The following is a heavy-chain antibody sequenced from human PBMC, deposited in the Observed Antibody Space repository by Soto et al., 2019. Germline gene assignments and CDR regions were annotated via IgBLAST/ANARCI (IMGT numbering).Heavy chain of an antibody. CDR2: INHSGST. CDR3: ARGRGSGSYYYYGMDV. V-gene: IGHV4-34*01. Sequence: QVQLQQWGAGLLKPSETLSLTCAVYGGSFSGYYWSWIRQPPGKGLEWIGEINHSGSTNYNPSLKGRVTISVDTSKNQFSLKLSSVTAADTAVYYCARGRGSGSYYYYGMDVWGQGTTVTVSS. D-gene: IGHD3-10*01. J-gene: IGHJ6*02. CDR1: GGSFSGYY.